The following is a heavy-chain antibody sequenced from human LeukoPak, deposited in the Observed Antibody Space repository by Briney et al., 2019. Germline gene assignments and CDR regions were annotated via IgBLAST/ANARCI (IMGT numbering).Heavy chain of an antibody. CDR3: ARDEPVEMATIMGNFDY. CDR1: GRTFSSYT. D-gene: IGHD5-24*01. V-gene: IGHV1-69*04. Sequence: ASVKVSCKASGRTFSSYTISWVRQAPGRGLEWMARHIPILCIANYAQKFQGRVTITADKAKRTAYMELSSLRSEDTAAYYCARDEPVEMATIMGNFDYWGQGTLVTVSS. J-gene: IGHJ4*02. CDR2: HIPILCIA.